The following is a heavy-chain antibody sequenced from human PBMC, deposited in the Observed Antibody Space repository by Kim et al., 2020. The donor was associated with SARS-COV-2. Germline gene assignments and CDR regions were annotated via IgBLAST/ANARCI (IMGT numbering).Heavy chain of an antibody. Sequence: SVKVSCKASVGTFSSYAISWVRQAPGQGLEWMGRIIPILGIANYAQKFQGRVTITADKSTSTAYMELSSLRSEDTAVYYCARDKYCSSTSCSYYFDYWGQGTLVTVSS. D-gene: IGHD2-2*01. V-gene: IGHV1-69*04. CDR1: VGTFSSYA. J-gene: IGHJ4*02. CDR3: ARDKYCSSTSCSYYFDY. CDR2: IIPILGIA.